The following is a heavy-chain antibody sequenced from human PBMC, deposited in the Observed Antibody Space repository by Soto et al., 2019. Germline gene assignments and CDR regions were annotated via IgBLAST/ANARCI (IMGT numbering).Heavy chain of an antibody. D-gene: IGHD3-9*01. Sequence: SDTLSLTCTVSGGSISIYYWSWIRQPPGKGLEWIGYIYYSGSTNYDPSLKSRVTISVDTSKNQFSLKLSSVTAADTAVYYCARGVWYYDIDSWGHGTLVTVSS. CDR2: IYYSGST. CDR1: GGSISIYY. V-gene: IGHV4-59*01. CDR3: ARGVWYYDIDS. J-gene: IGHJ5*01.